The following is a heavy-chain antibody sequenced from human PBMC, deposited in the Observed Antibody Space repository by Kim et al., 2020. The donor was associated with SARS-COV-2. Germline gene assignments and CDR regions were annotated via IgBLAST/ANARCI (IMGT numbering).Heavy chain of an antibody. D-gene: IGHD3-3*01. CDR2: IRSKTDGGAT. Sequence: GGSLRLSCATSGFTFTNAWMNWVRQAPGKGLEWVGRIRSKTDGGATDYAAPVKGRFTISRDESKNTLNLQMNSLKTEDTAVYYCTTARALEWLPPFYAGLDVWGQGTSVTVSS. CDR1: GFTFTNAW. CDR3: TTARALEWLPPFYAGLDV. J-gene: IGHJ6*02. V-gene: IGHV3-15*01.